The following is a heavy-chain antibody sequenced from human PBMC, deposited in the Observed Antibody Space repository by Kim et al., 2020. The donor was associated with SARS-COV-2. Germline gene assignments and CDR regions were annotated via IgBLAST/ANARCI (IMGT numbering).Heavy chain of an antibody. CDR1: GYTFTSYD. V-gene: IGHV1-8*01. J-gene: IGHJ6*02. D-gene: IGHD3-22*01. CDR2: MNPNSGNT. Sequence: ASVKVSCKASGYTFTSYDINWVRQATGQGLEWMGWMNPNSGNTGYAQKFQGRVTMTRNTSISTAYMELSSLRSEDTAVYYCARGGEGYYYDSSGYLNYYYYYGMDVWGQGTTVTVSS. CDR3: ARGGEGYYYDSSGYLNYYYYYGMDV.